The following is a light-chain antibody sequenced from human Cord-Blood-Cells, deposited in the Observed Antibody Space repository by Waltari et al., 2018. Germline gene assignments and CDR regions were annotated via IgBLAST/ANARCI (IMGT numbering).Light chain of an antibody. CDR1: QGISSY. J-gene: IGKJ1*01. CDR3: QQYYSYPWT. Sequence: IRMTQSPSSFSASTGDRVTITCRASQGISSYLAWYQQKPGKAPKLLTYAASTLQSGVPSRFSGSGSGTDFTLTISCLQSEDFATYYCQQYYSYPWTFGQGTKVEIK. CDR2: AAS. V-gene: IGKV1-8*01.